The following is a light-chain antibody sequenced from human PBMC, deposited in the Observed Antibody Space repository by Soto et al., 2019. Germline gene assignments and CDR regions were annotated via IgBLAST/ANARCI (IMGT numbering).Light chain of an antibody. CDR1: SSNIGAGYD. Sequence: QSVLTQPPSVSGAPGQRVTISCTGSSSNIGAGYDVPWYQQLPGTAPNLLIYGNSNRPSGVPDRFSGSKSGTSASLAITGLQAEDEADDYCQSYDSSHVVFGGGTKVTVL. CDR3: QSYDSSHVV. V-gene: IGLV1-40*01. CDR2: GNS. J-gene: IGLJ2*01.